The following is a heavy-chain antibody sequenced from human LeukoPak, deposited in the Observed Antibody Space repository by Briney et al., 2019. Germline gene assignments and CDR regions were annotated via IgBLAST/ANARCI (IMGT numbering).Heavy chain of an antibody. CDR2: ISSSSSHI. V-gene: IGHV3-21*01. Sequence: GGSLRLSCAASGFTFSSYSMNWVRQAPGKGLEWVSSISSSSSHIYYADSVKGRFTISRDNAKNSLYLQMNSLRAEDTAVYYCARDFTVNDAFDIWGQGTMVTVSS. CDR1: GFTFSSYS. CDR3: ARDFTVNDAFDI. D-gene: IGHD4-17*01. J-gene: IGHJ3*02.